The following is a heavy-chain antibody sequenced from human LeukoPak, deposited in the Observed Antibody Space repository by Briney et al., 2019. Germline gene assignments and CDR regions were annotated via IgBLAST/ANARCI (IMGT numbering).Heavy chain of an antibody. CDR1: GGSFSGYY. D-gene: IGHD3-16*02. J-gene: IGHJ4*02. CDR2: IYYSGST. Sequence: SETLSLTCAVYGGSFSGYYWSWIRQHPGKGLEWIGYIYYSGSTYYNPSLKSRVTISVDTSKNQFSLKLSSVTAADTAVYYCAREPLGGYVWGSYRSPRSVDYWGQGTLVTVSS. CDR3: AREPLGGYVWGSYRSPRSVDY. V-gene: IGHV4-31*11.